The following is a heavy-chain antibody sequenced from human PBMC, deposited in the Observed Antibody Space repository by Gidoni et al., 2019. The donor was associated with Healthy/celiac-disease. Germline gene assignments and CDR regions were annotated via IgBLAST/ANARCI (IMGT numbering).Heavy chain of an antibody. V-gene: IGHV1-69-2*01. Sequence: EVQLVQSGAEVKKPGATVKISCKVSGYNFTGYYMHWVRQAPGKGLEWMGLVGPEDGETRYAEKFQGRVTITADTSTDTAYMELSSLRSEDTAVYYCATAGRRPTRYGMDVWGQGTTVTVSS. CDR2: VGPEDGET. J-gene: IGHJ6*02. CDR3: ATAGRRPTRYGMDV. CDR1: GYNFTGYY.